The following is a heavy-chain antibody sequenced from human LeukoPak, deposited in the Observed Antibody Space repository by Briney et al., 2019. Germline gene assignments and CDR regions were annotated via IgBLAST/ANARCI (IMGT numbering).Heavy chain of an antibody. J-gene: IGHJ5*02. CDR3: ARMLVQGKAYWFDP. CDR1: GDTFSSYA. Sequence: ASVKVSCKASGDTFSSYAISWVRQAPGQGLEWMGRIIPILGIANYAQKFQGRVTITADKSTSTAYMELSSLRSEDTAVYYCARMLVQGKAYWFDPWGQGTLVTVSS. D-gene: IGHD6-13*01. V-gene: IGHV1-69*04. CDR2: IIPILGIA.